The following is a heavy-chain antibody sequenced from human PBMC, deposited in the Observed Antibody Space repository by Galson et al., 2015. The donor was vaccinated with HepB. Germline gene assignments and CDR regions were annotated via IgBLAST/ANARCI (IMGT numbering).Heavy chain of an antibody. CDR3: ARNPSQGIAAAATDAFDI. CDR2: ISSSSSTI. V-gene: IGHV3-48*02. Sequence: SLRLSCAASGFTFSSYSMNWVRQAPGKGLEWVSYISSSSSTIYYADSVKGRFTISRDNAKNSLYLQMNSLRDEDTAVYYCARNPSQGIAAAATDAFDIWGQGTMVTVSS. J-gene: IGHJ3*02. D-gene: IGHD6-13*01. CDR1: GFTFSSYS.